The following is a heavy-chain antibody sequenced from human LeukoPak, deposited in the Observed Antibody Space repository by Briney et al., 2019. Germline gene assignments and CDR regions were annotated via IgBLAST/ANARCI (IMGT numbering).Heavy chain of an antibody. J-gene: IGHJ4*02. Sequence: ASVEVSCKASGYTFTNYGINWVRQAPGQGLEWMGWINTNTGNPTYVQGFTGRFVFSLDTSVSTAYLQISSLKAEDTAVYYCARDGSYYYDSSGDFDYWGQGTLVTVPS. CDR2: INTNTGNP. D-gene: IGHD3-22*01. V-gene: IGHV7-4-1*02. CDR3: ARDGSYYYDSSGDFDY. CDR1: GYTFTNYG.